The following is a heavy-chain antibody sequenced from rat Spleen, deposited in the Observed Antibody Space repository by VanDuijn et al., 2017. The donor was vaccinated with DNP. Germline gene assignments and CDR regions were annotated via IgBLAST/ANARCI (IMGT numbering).Heavy chain of an antibody. CDR1: GFTFSDYY. V-gene: IGHV5-25*01. CDR2: ISTSGGST. J-gene: IGHJ2*01. CDR3: ARRSNYYDVSCYSCFDY. Sequence: EVQLVESGGGLVQPGRSLKLSCAASGFTFSDYYMAWVRQAPTEGLDCVAYISTSGGSTYYRDSVKGRFTVSRDNAKSTLYLQMDSLRSEDTATYYCARRSNYYDVSCYSCFDYWGQGVMVTVSS. D-gene: IGHD1-12*02.